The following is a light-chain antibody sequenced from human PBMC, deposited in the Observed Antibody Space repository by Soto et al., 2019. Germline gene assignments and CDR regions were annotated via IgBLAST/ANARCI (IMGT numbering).Light chain of an antibody. J-gene: IGLJ2*01. Sequence: QSALTQPASVSGSPGQSITISCTGTSSDVGGYDYVSWYQHHPGKAPKLLIFEVSNRPSGVSNRVSGSKSGNTDSLTISGLQAEDEADYYCSSHISDATVGFGGGTQ. V-gene: IGLV2-14*01. CDR2: EVS. CDR3: SSHISDATVG. CDR1: SSDVGGYDY.